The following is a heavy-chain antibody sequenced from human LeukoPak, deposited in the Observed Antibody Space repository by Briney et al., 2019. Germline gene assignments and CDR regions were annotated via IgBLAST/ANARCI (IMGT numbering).Heavy chain of an antibody. D-gene: IGHD1-26*01. CDR2: ISESGVGT. Sequence: PGGSLRLSCVASGFTFRSYAMNWVRQAPGKGLEWVSGISESGVGTNYADSVKGRFTTSRDNSKNTLYLQMNSLRAEDTAVYYCAKVRVGATIDDWGQGTLVTVS. J-gene: IGHJ4*02. CDR3: AKVRVGATIDD. CDR1: GFTFRSYA. V-gene: IGHV3-23*01.